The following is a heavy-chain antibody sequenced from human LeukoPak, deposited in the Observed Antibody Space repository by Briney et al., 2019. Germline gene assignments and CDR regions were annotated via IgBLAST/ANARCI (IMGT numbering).Heavy chain of an antibody. Sequence: PGRSLRLSCAASGFTFSSYAMHWVRQAPGKGLEWVAVISYDGSNKYYADSVKGRFTISRDNSKNTLYLQMNSLRAEDTAVYYCATDSSGSYYVEAFDIWGQGTMVTVSS. CDR1: GFTFSSYA. J-gene: IGHJ3*02. CDR2: ISYDGSNK. V-gene: IGHV3-30-3*01. CDR3: ATDSSGSYYVEAFDI. D-gene: IGHD1-26*01.